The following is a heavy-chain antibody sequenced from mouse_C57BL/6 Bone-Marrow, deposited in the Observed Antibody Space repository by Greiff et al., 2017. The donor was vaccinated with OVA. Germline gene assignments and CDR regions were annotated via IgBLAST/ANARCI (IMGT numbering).Heavy chain of an antibody. CDR3: ARHYCGSSYWYFEV. CDR2: ISNGGGST. D-gene: IGHD1-1*01. CDR1: GFTFSDYY. Sequence: EVQRVESGGGLVQPGGSLKLSCAASGFTFSDYYMYWVRQTPEKRLEWVAYISNGGGSTYYPDTVKGRFTISRDNAKNTLYLQMSRLKSEDTAMYYCARHYCGSSYWYFEVWGTGTTVTVAS. V-gene: IGHV5-12*01. J-gene: IGHJ1*03.